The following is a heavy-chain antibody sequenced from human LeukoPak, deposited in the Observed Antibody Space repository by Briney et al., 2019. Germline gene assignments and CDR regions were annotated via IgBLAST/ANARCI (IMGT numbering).Heavy chain of an antibody. Sequence: ASVKVSCKASGGTFSSYAISWVRQAPGQGLEWMGRIIPILGIANYAQKFQGRVTITADKSTSTAYMELSSLRSEDTAVYYCATNYYDSSGTPFDYWGQGILVTVSS. V-gene: IGHV1-69*04. J-gene: IGHJ4*02. CDR3: ATNYYDSSGTPFDY. D-gene: IGHD3-22*01. CDR2: IIPILGIA. CDR1: GGTFSSYA.